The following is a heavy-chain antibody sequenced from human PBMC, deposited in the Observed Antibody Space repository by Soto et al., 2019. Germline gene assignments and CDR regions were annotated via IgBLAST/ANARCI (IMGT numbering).Heavy chain of an antibody. CDR2: LSGSGSIT. CDR1: GFSFRSYA. D-gene: IGHD2-8*01. J-gene: IGHJ4*02. CDR3: AKATLGLRGAYYFDN. Sequence: EVQLLESGGGLVQPGGSLRLSCAAAGFSFRSYAMTLGRQAQGKGLEWVSALSGSGSITYDADSVKGRFTISRDNSKNTMDLKMNSLRAEDTAVYSCAKATLGLRGAYYFDNGGQGILVPVSS. V-gene: IGHV3-23*01.